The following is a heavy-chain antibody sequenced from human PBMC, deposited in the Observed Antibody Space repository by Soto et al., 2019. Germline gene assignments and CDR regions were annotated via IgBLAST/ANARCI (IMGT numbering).Heavy chain of an antibody. CDR2: IWYAGTNK. D-gene: IGHD6-19*01. Sequence: QVQLAESGGGVVQPGRSLRLSCAASGFQFDNHGMHWVRQAPGKGLEWVAVIWYAGTNKYYTDSVKGRFTISRDNSKNTLYLQMNSLRAEDTGIYYCARDQQNSGWRYFDYWGQGTLVTVSS. CDR3: ARDQQNSGWRYFDY. CDR1: GFQFDNHG. V-gene: IGHV3-33*01. J-gene: IGHJ4*02.